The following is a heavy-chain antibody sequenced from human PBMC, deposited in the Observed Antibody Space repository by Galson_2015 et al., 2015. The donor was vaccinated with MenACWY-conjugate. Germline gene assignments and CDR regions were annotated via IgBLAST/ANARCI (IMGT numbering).Heavy chain of an antibody. V-gene: IGHV3-33*01. D-gene: IGHD2/OR15-2a*01. CDR2: IWYDGSNK. Sequence: SLRLSCAASGFTFSSHGKHWVRQAPGKGLEWVAVIWYDGSNKYYADSVKGRFAFSRDNSRNTLFLQMNSLRAEDTAVYYCVRDRSMAYFDYWGQGALVIVSS. J-gene: IGHJ4*02. CDR1: GFTFSSHG. CDR3: VRDRSMAYFDY.